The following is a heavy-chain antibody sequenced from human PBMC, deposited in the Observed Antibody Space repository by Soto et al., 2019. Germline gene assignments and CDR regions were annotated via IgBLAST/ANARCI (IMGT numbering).Heavy chain of an antibody. V-gene: IGHV4-31*03. CDR2: IFFSGNT. J-gene: IGHJ4*02. D-gene: IGHD2-8*01. CDR3: ARDKYGGMLHF. Sequence: PSETLPRTFTVSGGSILNCGHYWTWIRQHPGKGLEWIGRIFFSGNTHYNPALKSRLTFSLAPAKNQFSLKLTSVTAADTAIYSCARDKYGGMLHFWAPGTLVTVAS. CDR1: GGSILNCGHY.